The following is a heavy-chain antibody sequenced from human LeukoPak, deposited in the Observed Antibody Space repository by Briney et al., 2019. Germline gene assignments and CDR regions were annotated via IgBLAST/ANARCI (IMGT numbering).Heavy chain of an antibody. CDR2: ISPYNDNT. D-gene: IGHD3-10*01. J-gene: IGHJ4*02. V-gene: IGHV1-18*01. CDR3: ARHFYGSGTYYHFDY. Sequence: GASVKVSCKASGYSFPSYGISWVRQAPGQGPEWMGWISPYNDNTNYAQKLQGRATLTTDTSTSTAYMELRSLRSDDTAAYYCARHFYGSGTYYHFDYWGQGTLVTVSS. CDR1: GYSFPSYG.